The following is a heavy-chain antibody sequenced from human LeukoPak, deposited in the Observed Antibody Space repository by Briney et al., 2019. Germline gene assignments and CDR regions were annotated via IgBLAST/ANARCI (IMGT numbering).Heavy chain of an antibody. Sequence: GGSLRLSCAASGFTFSSYAMSWVRQAPGKGLEWVSAISGSTYYADSVKGRFTISRDNSKNTLYLQMNSLRAEDTAVYYCARHSGGYYYDSSSPRKYYFDYWGQGTLVTVSS. CDR1: GFTFSSYA. D-gene: IGHD3-22*01. CDR3: ARHSGGYYYDSSSPRKYYFDY. CDR2: ISGST. V-gene: IGHV3-23*01. J-gene: IGHJ4*02.